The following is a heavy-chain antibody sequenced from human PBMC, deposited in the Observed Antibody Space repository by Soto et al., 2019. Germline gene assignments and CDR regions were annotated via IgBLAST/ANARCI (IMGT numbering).Heavy chain of an antibody. V-gene: IGHV4-30-4*01. Sequence: QVQLQESGPGLVKPSQTLSLTCTVSGGSISSGDYYWSWIHQPPGKGLECIGYIYYSGSTYYNPSLKSRVTISVDTSKSQFSLKLSSVTAADTAVYYCARMGYYYGSGTVDYWGQGTLVTVSS. CDR1: GGSISSGDYY. CDR3: ARMGYYYGSGTVDY. J-gene: IGHJ4*02. CDR2: IYYSGST. D-gene: IGHD3-10*01.